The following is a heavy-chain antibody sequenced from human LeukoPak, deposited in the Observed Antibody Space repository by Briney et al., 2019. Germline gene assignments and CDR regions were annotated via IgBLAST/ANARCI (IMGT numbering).Heavy chain of an antibody. D-gene: IGHD1-26*01. CDR2: IKQDGSEK. CDR3: ARTGRKWELI. J-gene: IGHJ3*02. CDR1: GFTFSSYW. V-gene: IGHV3-7*01. Sequence: GGSLRLSCAGSGFTFSSYWMKWVRQAPGKGLEWVANIKQDGSEKYYVDSVKGRFTISRDNAKNSLYLQMNSLRAEDTAVYYCARTGRKWELIWGQGTMVTVSS.